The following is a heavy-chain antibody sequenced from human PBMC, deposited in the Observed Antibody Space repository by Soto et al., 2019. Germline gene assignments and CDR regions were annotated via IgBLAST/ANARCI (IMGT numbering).Heavy chain of an antibody. D-gene: IGHD3-10*01. CDR1: GFTFSSYS. CDR3: ASLVRGVISPLDAFDI. J-gene: IGHJ3*02. Sequence: PGGSLRLSCAASGFTFSSYSMNWVRQAPGKGLEWVSSISSSSSYIYYADSVKGRFTISRDNAKNSLYLQMNSLRAEDTAVYYCASLVRGVISPLDAFDIWGQGTLVTVSS. CDR2: ISSSSSYI. V-gene: IGHV3-21*01.